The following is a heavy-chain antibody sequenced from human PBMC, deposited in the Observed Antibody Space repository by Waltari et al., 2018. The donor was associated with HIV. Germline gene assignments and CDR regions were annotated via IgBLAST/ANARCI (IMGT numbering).Heavy chain of an antibody. CDR2: MYRSGST. Sequence: QVQLQESGPGLVKPSETLSLTCVVSGGSITSYNWWTWLRQPPGKGLEWIGEMYRSGSTKYNSSLRSRVTISMDKSKNQFSLSLTSVTAADTAVYYWVRVVTGDSGSAWFDPWGQGTLVTVSS. CDR3: VRVVTGDSGSAWFDP. J-gene: IGHJ5*02. V-gene: IGHV4-4*02. CDR1: GGSITSYNW. D-gene: IGHD4-17*01.